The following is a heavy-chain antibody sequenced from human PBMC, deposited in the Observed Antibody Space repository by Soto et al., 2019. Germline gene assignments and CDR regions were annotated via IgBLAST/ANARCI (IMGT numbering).Heavy chain of an antibody. V-gene: IGHV3-23*01. D-gene: IGHD3-10*01. Sequence: GGSLRLSCAASGFTFSSYAMSWVRQAPGKGLEWVSAISGSGGSTYYTDSVKGRFTISIDKAKNTLYLQMNSRRAEDTAVDYCANRMVRGVMSPRTMDVWGQGTTVTVSS. CDR2: ISGSGGST. CDR3: ANRMVRGVMSPRTMDV. J-gene: IGHJ6*02. CDR1: GFTFSSYA.